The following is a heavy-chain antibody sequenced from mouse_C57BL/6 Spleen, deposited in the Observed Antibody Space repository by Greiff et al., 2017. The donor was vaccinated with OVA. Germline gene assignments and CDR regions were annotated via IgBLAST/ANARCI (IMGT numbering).Heavy chain of an antibody. CDR3: AREGGYYGNYDAMDY. Sequence: QVQLKQSGAELVRPGTSVKVSCKASGYAFTNYLIEWVKQRPGQGLEWIGVINPGSGGTNYNEKFKGKATLTADKSSSTAYMQLSSLTSEDSAVYFCAREGGYYGNYDAMDYWGQGTSVTVSS. CDR2: INPGSGGT. CDR1: GYAFTNYL. D-gene: IGHD2-1*01. V-gene: IGHV1-54*01. J-gene: IGHJ4*01.